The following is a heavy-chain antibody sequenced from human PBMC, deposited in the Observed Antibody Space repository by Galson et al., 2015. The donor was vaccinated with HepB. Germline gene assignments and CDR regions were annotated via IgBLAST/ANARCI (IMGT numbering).Heavy chain of an antibody. CDR3: ARDLLRGSCFHY. V-gene: IGHV3-53*01. J-gene: IGHJ4*02. D-gene: IGHD2-15*01. CDR2: IYSGGST. CDR1: GFTVSSNY. Sequence: SLRLSCAASGFTVSSNYMSWVRQAPGKGLEWVSVIYSGGSTYYADSVKGRFTISRDNSKNTLYLQMNSLRAEDTAVYYCARDLLRGSCFHYWGQGTLVTVSS.